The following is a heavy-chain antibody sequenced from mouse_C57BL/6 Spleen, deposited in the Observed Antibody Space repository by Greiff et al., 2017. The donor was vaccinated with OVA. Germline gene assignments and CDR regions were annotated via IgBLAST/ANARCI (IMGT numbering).Heavy chain of an antibody. CDR3: ARWITTVVATGMDY. J-gene: IGHJ4*01. CDR1: GYAFSSYW. D-gene: IGHD1-1*01. Sequence: VQLQQSGAELVKPGASVKISCKASGYAFSSYWMNWVKQRPGKGLEWIGQIYPGDGDTNYNGKFKGKATLTADKSSSTAYMQLSSLTSEDSAVYFCARWITTVVATGMDYWGQGTSVTVSS. CDR2: IYPGDGDT. V-gene: IGHV1-80*01.